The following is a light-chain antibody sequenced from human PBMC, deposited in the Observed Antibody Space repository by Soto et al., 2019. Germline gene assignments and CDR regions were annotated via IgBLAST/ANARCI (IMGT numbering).Light chain of an antibody. J-gene: IGKJ1*01. CDR1: QSISSW. V-gene: IGKV1-5*01. CDR3: QQYNRWT. Sequence: DIQMTQSPSTLSASVGERVTITCRASQSISSWLAWYQQKPGKAPKLLIYDASSLESGVPSRFSGSGSGTEFTLTISSLQPDDFATYYCQQYNRWTFGQGTKVDIK. CDR2: DAS.